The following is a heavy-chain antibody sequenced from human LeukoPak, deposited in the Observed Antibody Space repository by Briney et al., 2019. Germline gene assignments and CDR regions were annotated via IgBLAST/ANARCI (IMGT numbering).Heavy chain of an antibody. J-gene: IGHJ6*02. CDR2: INGDGSST. V-gene: IGHV3-74*01. CDR3: ARDRSYDMDV. CDR1: EFTFRSYW. Sequence: GGSLRLSCAASEFTFRSYWMHWVRQAPGKGLVWVSRINGDGSSTNYADSVKGRFTISRDNARNTLYLQMNSLRAEDTAVYYCARDRSYDMDVWGQGTTVTVSS.